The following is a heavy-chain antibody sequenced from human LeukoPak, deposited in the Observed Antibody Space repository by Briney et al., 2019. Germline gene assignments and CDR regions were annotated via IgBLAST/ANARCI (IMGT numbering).Heavy chain of an antibody. J-gene: IGHJ4*02. CDR1: GFTFSSYW. V-gene: IGHV3-7*01. CDR2: INQDGSDK. Sequence: GGSLRLSCAASGFTFSSYWMSWVRQAPGKGLEWVANINQDGSDKNYVDSVKGRCTISRDNAKNSLYLQMNSLRAEDTAVYYCADLTRISGDCLWGQGILVTVSS. CDR3: ADLTRISGDCL. D-gene: IGHD2-21*01.